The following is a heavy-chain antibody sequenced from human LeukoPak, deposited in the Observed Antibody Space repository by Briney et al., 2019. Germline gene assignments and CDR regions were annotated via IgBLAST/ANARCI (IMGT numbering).Heavy chain of an antibody. Sequence: GSLRLSCAASGFTFSDYYMSWIRQAPGKGLEWIGSIYYSGITYYNPSLKSRVTISVDTSKNQFPLKLSSVTAADTAVYYCAGILVVTATDYFQYWGQGILVTVSS. J-gene: IGHJ4*02. CDR2: IYYSGIT. CDR3: AGILVVTATDYFQY. D-gene: IGHD2-21*02. V-gene: IGHV4-59*05. CDR1: GFTFSDYY.